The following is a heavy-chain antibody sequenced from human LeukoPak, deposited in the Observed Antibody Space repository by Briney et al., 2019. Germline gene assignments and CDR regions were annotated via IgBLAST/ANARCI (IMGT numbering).Heavy chain of an antibody. CDR3: ARYYYDSSGAWGYYDL. J-gene: IGHJ2*01. CDR1: GGSISTYY. Sequence: SETLSLTCTLSGGSISTYYWTWIRQPPGKGLEWIGYIYYTGGTNYNPSLKSRVTISVDTSKNQFPLKLSSVTAADTAVYYCARYYYDSSGAWGYYDLWGRGTLVTVSS. CDR2: IYYTGGT. D-gene: IGHD3-22*01. V-gene: IGHV4-59*01.